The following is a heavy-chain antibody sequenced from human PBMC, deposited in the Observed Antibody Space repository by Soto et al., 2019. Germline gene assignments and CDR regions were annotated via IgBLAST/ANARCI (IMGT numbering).Heavy chain of an antibody. D-gene: IGHD2-8*01. CDR3: ARQAPGYCTNGVCYPPENWFDP. CDR2: IYYSGST. Sequence: SETLSLTCTVSGGSISSSSYYWGWIRQPPGKGLEWIGSIYYSGSTYYNPPLKSRVTISVDTSKNQFSLKLSSVTAADTAVYYCARQAPGYCTNGVCYPPENWFDPWGQGTLVTVSS. V-gene: IGHV4-39*01. J-gene: IGHJ5*02. CDR1: GGSISSSSYY.